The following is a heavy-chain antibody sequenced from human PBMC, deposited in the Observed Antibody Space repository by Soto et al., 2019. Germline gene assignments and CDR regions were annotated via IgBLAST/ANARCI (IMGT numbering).Heavy chain of an antibody. Sequence: QVQLVESGGGVVQPGRSLRLSCAASGFTFSSYAMHWVRQAPGKGLEWVAVISYDGSNKYYADSVKGRFTISRDNSKKTLYLQMNSLRAEDTAVYYCARDQRSITMVRGVTDYWGQGTLVTVSS. V-gene: IGHV3-30-3*01. CDR1: GFTFSSYA. CDR2: ISYDGSNK. D-gene: IGHD3-10*01. CDR3: ARDQRSITMVRGVTDY. J-gene: IGHJ4*02.